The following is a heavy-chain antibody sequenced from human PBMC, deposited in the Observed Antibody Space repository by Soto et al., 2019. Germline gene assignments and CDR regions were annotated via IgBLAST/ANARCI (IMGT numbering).Heavy chain of an antibody. CDR2: IIPIFGTA. V-gene: IGHV1-69*13. D-gene: IGHD6-19*01. J-gene: IGHJ4*02. CDR1: GGTFSSYA. CDR3: ARGNTFPPDVIAVAFDY. Sequence: GASVKVSCKASGGTFSSYAISWVRQAPGQGLEWMGGIIPIFGTANYAQKFQGRVTITADESTSTAYMELSSLRSEDTAVYYCARGNTFPPDVIAVAFDYWGQGTLVTVSS.